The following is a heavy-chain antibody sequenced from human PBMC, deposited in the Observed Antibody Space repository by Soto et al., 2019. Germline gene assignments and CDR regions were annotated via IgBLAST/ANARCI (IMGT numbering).Heavy chain of an antibody. CDR2: MNAKSGDT. J-gene: IGHJ6*02. CDR1: GYTFSDFD. CDR3: ARGNPFNYAGFDV. V-gene: IGHV1-8*01. Sequence: QAHLEQSGAELKRPGASVKVSCKASGYTFSDFDINWLRQASGQGPEWMGWMNAKSGDTFFAQRFQGKFNMTWDTSLSTAYMKVGSLTSDDTAIYYCARGNPFNYAGFDVWGQGTTVXVSS. D-gene: IGHD3-16*01.